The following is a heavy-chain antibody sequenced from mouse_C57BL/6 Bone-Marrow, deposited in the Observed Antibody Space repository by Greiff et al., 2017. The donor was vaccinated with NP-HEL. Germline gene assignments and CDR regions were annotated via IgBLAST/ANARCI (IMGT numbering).Heavy chain of an antibody. CDR2: IHPNSGST. CDR1: GYTFTSYW. V-gene: IGHV1-64*01. CDR3: ARRSSYCYWYFDV. Sequence: QVQLQQPGAELVKPGASVKLSCKASGYTFTSYWMHWVKQRPGQGLEWIGMIHPNSGSTNYNEKFKSKATLTVDKSSSPAYMQLSSLTSEDSAVYYCARRSSYCYWYFDVWGTGTTVTVSS. J-gene: IGHJ1*03. D-gene: IGHD1-1*01.